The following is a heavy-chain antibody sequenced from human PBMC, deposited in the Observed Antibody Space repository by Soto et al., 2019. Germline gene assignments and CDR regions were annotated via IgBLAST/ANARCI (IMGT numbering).Heavy chain of an antibody. J-gene: IGHJ5*02. V-gene: IGHV4-30-4*01. CDR3: ARVRRDFWSGYYPFDP. Sequence: SETLSLTCTVSGGSISSGDYYWSWIRQPPGKGLEWIGYIYYSGSTYYNPSLKSRVTISVDTSKNQFSLKLSSVTAADTAVYYCARVRRDFWSGYYPFDPWGQGTLVTVPS. D-gene: IGHD3-3*01. CDR1: GGSISSGDYY. CDR2: IYYSGST.